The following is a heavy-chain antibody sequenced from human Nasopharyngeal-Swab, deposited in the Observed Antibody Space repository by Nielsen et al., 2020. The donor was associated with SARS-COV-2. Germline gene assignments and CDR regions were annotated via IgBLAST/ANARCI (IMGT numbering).Heavy chain of an antibody. D-gene: IGHD3-10*01. CDR2: INHSGST. V-gene: IGHV4-34*01. CDR1: GGSFSGYY. Sequence: SETLSLTCAVYGGSFSGYYWSWIRQPPGKGLEWIGEINHSGSTNYNPSLKSRVTISVDTSKNQFSLKLSSVTAADTAVYYCARAPYYYGSGSYYHWGQGTLVTVSS. J-gene: IGHJ5*02. CDR3: ARAPYYYGSGSYYH.